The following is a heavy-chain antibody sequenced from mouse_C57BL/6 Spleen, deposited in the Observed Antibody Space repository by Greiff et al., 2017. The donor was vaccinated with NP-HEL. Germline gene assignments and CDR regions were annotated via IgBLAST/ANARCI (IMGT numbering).Heavy chain of an antibody. D-gene: IGHD1-1*01. J-gene: IGHJ4*01. CDR1: GFSLTSYA. V-gene: IGHV2-9-1*01. Sequence: QVQLKESGPGLVAPSQSLSITCTVSGFSLTSYAISWVRQPTGKGLEWLGVIWNGGGTNYNTSLKSRLNINTNNSKSQVFLKMYSQHTDHTARYYWARKGGSSFYYYAMDYWGQGTSVTVSS. CDR3: ARKGGSSFYYYAMDY. CDR2: IWNGGGT.